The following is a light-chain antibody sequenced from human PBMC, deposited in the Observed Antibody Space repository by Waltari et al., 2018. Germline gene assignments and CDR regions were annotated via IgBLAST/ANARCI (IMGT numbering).Light chain of an antibody. CDR2: EAT. CDR3: CSYAGGTAYV. J-gene: IGLJ1*01. Sequence: SALTQPPPGLGSPGQPITISCTGPRRDFGPYIFAPCYQEYPGKAPKLTIYEATKRSSGVSERFSPSKSGNTASLTISGLQADDEADYSCCSYAGGTAYVFGTGTRVTVL. V-gene: IGLV2-23*01. CDR1: RRDFGPYIF.